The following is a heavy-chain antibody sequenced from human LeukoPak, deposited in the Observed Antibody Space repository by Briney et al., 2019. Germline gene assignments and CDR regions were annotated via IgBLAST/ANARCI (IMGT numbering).Heavy chain of an antibody. CDR1: GGSFSGYY. J-gene: IGHJ3*02. CDR2: INHSGST. CDR3: ARGPSSPKTFYDFWSGYNDLDAFDI. D-gene: IGHD3-3*01. Sequence: PSETLSLTCAVYGGSFSGYYWSWIRQPPGKGLEWIGEINHSGSTNYNPSLKSRVTISVDTSKNQFSLKLSSVTAADTAVYYCARGPSSPKTFYDFWSGYNDLDAFDIWGQGTMVTVSS. V-gene: IGHV4-34*01.